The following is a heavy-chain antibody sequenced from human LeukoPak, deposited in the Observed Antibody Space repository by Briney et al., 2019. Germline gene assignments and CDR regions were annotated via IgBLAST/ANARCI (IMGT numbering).Heavy chain of an antibody. CDR2: INWNGGTT. Sequence: GGSLRLSCAASGFDFDDYGMGWVRQVPGKGLEWVSGINWNGGTTGYADSVKGRFTISRDNAKNSLYLQMNSLRAEDTALYYCASRGFDSSGYYAFFAWGQGTLVTVSS. CDR3: ASRGFDSSGYYAFFA. D-gene: IGHD3-22*01. J-gene: IGHJ5*02. CDR1: GFDFDDYG. V-gene: IGHV3-20*04.